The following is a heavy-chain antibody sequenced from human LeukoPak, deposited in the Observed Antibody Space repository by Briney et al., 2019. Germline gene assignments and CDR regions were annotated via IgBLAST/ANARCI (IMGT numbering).Heavy chain of an antibody. CDR2: INYSGGT. Sequence: PSETLSLTCTVSGGSISSSHYYWGWIRQPPGKGLEWIGSINYSGGTYYNPSLKSRVTISVDTSKNQFSLKLSSLTAADTAVYYCARQSGYAVNNAFDIWGQGTMVTVSS. CDR3: ARQSGYAVNNAFDI. J-gene: IGHJ3*02. D-gene: IGHD5-12*01. CDR1: GGSISSSHYY. V-gene: IGHV4-39*01.